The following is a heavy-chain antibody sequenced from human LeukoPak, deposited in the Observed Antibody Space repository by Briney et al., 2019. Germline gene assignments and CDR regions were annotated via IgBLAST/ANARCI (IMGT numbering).Heavy chain of an antibody. Sequence: ASVKVSCKASGYTFTGYYMHWVRQAPGQGLEWMGWINPNSGGTNYAQKFQGRVTMTRDTSISTAYMELSRLRSDDTAVYYCARVGGDSSGWYFDYWDQGTLVTVSS. J-gene: IGHJ4*02. D-gene: IGHD6-19*01. CDR1: GYTFTGYY. CDR2: INPNSGGT. CDR3: ARVGGDSSGWYFDY. V-gene: IGHV1-2*02.